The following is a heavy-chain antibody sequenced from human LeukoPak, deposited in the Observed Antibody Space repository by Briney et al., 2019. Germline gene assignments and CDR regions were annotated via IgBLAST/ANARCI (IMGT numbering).Heavy chain of an antibody. CDR2: INAGDGNT. Sequence: ASVKVSCKASGYTFTNYAIHWVRQAPGQRLEWMGWINAGDGNTKYSQKFQGRVTITRDTSASTAYMELSSLRSEDTAVYYCARARVSYDILTGYYTDYWGQGTLVTVSS. D-gene: IGHD3-9*01. CDR3: ARARVSYDILTGYYTDY. J-gene: IGHJ4*02. CDR1: GYTFTNYA. V-gene: IGHV1-3*01.